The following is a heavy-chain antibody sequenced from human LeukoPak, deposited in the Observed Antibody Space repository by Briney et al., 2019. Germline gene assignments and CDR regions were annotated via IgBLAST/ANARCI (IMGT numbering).Heavy chain of an antibody. J-gene: IGHJ4*02. V-gene: IGHV1-69*13. D-gene: IGHD6-6*01. CDR2: IIPIFGTA. CDR3: ARVRAARLSYFDY. Sequence: SVKVSCKASGGTFSSYAISWVRQAPGQGLEWMGGIIPIFGTANYTQKFQGRVTITADESTSTAYMELSSLRSEDTAVYYCARVRAARLSYFDYWGQGTLVTVSS. CDR1: GGTFSSYA.